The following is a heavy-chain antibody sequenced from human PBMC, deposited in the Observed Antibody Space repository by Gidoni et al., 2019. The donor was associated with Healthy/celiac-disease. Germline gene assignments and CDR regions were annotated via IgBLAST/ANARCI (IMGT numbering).Heavy chain of an antibody. Sequence: QVQLVESGGGVVQPGRARRRSCAASGFTFRSYGMHWVRQAPGKGLEWVAVISYDGSNKYYADSVKGRFTISRDNSKNTLYLQMNSLRAEDTAVYYCAKGKDTAMVRYFDYWGQGTLVTVSS. CDR1: GFTFRSYG. CDR2: ISYDGSNK. CDR3: AKGKDTAMVRYFDY. D-gene: IGHD5-18*01. J-gene: IGHJ4*02. V-gene: IGHV3-30*18.